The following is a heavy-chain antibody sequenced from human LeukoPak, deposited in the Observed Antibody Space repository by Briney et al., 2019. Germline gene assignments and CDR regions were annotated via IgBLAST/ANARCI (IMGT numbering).Heavy chain of an antibody. CDR3: VRDDRGVVVFDY. D-gene: IGHD2-15*01. Sequence: GGSLRLSCAASGLSVSANYMSWVSQAPGKGLEWVSVLYTGGTTYYAGSVRGRFTISRDDSKNTLYLQMSSLRAEDTAVYYCVRDDRGVVVFDYWGQGALVTVSS. V-gene: IGHV3-53*01. J-gene: IGHJ4*02. CDR2: LYTGGTT. CDR1: GLSVSANY.